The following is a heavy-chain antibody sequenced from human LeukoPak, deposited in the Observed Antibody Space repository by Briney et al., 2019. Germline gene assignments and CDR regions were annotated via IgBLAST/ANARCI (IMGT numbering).Heavy chain of an antibody. D-gene: IGHD1-26*01. CDR3: ARSYAQDDAFDI. CDR1: GGTFSSYA. J-gene: IGHJ3*02. CDR2: IIPILGIA. Sequence: SVKVSCKASGGTFSSYAISWVRQAPGQGLEWMGRIIPILGIANYAQKFQGRVTITADKSTSTAYMELSSLRSEDTAVYYCARSYAQDDAFDIWGQGTMVTVSS. V-gene: IGHV1-69*04.